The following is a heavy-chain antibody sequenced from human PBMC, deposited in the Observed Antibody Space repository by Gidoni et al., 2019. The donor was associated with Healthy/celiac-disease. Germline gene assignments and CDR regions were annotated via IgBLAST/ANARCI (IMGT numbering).Heavy chain of an antibody. J-gene: IGHJ3*02. CDR3: ASLISLYGGNRFSPKRKDDAFDI. Sequence: EVQLVESGGGLIQPGGSLRLSCAASGFTVSSNYMSWVRQAPGKGLEWVSVIYSGGSPYYADAVKGRFTISRDNSKNTLYLQMNSLRAEDTAVYYCASLISLYGGNRFSPKRKDDAFDIWGQGTMVTVSS. D-gene: IGHD4-17*01. V-gene: IGHV3-53*01. CDR1: GFTVSSNY. CDR2: IYSGGSP.